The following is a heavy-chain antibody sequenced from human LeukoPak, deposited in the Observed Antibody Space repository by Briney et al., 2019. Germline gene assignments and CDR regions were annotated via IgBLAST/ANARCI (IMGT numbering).Heavy chain of an antibody. CDR2: INHSGST. CDR1: GGSLSGYH. J-gene: IGHJ3*02. V-gene: IGHV4-34*01. Sequence: SETLSLTCAVYGGSLSGYHWSWIRQPPGKGLEWIGEINHSGSTNYNPSLKSRVTISVDTSKNQFSLKLSSVTAADTAVYYCARDDVADAFDIWGQGTMVTVSS. CDR3: ARDDVADAFDI.